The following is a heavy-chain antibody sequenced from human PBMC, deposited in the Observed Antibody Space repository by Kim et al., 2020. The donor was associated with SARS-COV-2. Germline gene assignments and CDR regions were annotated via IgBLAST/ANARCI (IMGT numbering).Heavy chain of an antibody. CDR3: ARDVVGATDAFDI. V-gene: IGHV1-18*01. Sequence: YARKLQGRITITTDTSTSTAYMELRSLRSDDTDVYYCARDVVGATDAFDIWGQGTMVTVSS. J-gene: IGHJ3*02. D-gene: IGHD1-26*01.